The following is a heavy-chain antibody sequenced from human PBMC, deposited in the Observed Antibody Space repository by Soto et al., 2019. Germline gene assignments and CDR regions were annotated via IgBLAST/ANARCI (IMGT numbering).Heavy chain of an antibody. V-gene: IGHV3-48*03. J-gene: IGHJ4*02. D-gene: IGHD3-22*01. CDR3: ARLTADSYDSSGFEY. Sequence: PVVSLRLSCSASGFTFSSYEINWFRQAPVNGLEWVSYISSSGSTIYYADSVKCRFTISRDNAKNSLYLQMNSLRAEDTAVYYCARLTADSYDSSGFEYWGQGTLVTXSS. CDR2: ISSSGSTI. CDR1: GFTFSSYE.